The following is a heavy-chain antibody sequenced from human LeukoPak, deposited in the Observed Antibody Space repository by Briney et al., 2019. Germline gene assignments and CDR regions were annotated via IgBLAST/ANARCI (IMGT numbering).Heavy chain of an antibody. CDR1: GGSISSYY. V-gene: IGHV4-59*12. Sequence: PSETLSLTCTVSGGSISSYYWSWIRQPPGKGLEWIGYIYYSGSTYYNPSLKSRVTISVDTSKNQFSLKLSSVTAADTAVYYCARDYCSSTSCYLDYWGQGTLVTVSS. D-gene: IGHD2-2*01. J-gene: IGHJ4*02. CDR2: IYYSGST. CDR3: ARDYCSSTSCYLDY.